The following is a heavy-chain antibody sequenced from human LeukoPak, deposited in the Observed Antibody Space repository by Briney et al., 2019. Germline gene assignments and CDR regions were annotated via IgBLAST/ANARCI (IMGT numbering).Heavy chain of an antibody. J-gene: IGHJ4*02. CDR2: INPDSGGT. CDR1: GYTFTDYY. V-gene: IGHV1-2*02. Sequence: ASVKVSCKASGYTFTDYYIHWVRQAPGQGLEWMGWINPDSGGTNYAQKFQGRVTMTKDTSISTAYMELSRLRSDDTAVYFCARAIAVVDYRGQGTLVTVSS. CDR3: ARAIAVVDY. D-gene: IGHD6-19*01.